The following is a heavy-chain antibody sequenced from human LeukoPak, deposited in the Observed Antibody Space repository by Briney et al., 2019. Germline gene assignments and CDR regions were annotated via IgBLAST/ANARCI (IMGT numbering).Heavy chain of an antibody. V-gene: IGHV3-23*01. Sequence: GESLRLSCAASGFTFSSYAMSWVRQAPGKGLEWVSAISGSGGSTYYADSVKGRFTISRDNSKNTLYLQMNSLRAEDTAVYYCAKVLECSSTSCSPYYYYMDVWGKGTTVTVSS. J-gene: IGHJ6*03. CDR2: ISGSGGST. CDR3: AKVLECSSTSCSPYYYYMDV. D-gene: IGHD2-2*01. CDR1: GFTFSSYA.